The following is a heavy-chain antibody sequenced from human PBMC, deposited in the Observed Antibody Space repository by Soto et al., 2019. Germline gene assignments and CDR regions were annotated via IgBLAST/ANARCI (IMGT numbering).Heavy chain of an antibody. CDR3: ARGTTSYFYD. V-gene: IGHV4-59*01. D-gene: IGHD3-10*01. Sequence: SETLSLTCTVSGGSISSYYWSWVRQPPGKGLEWIGHIYYSGSTNYNPSLKSRFTISVDTSMNQLSLRLSSVTAADTAGYYGARGTTSYFYDWGQGTLVTVSS. CDR1: GGSISSYY. CDR2: IYYSGST. J-gene: IGHJ4*02.